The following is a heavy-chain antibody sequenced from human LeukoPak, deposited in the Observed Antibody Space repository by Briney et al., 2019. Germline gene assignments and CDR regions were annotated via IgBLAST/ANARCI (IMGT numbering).Heavy chain of an antibody. V-gene: IGHV3-23*01. CDR1: GFSFSNYA. Sequence: GASLRLSCAASGFSFSNYAMSWVRQVPGKGLEWVSPISGRDDSTYYADSVKGRFTISRDTSKNTLYLQMNSLRAEDTAVYYCAKWGDYDVLTGYYDSDYWGQGTLVTVSS. D-gene: IGHD3-9*01. CDR2: ISGRDDST. J-gene: IGHJ4*02. CDR3: AKWGDYDVLTGYYDSDY.